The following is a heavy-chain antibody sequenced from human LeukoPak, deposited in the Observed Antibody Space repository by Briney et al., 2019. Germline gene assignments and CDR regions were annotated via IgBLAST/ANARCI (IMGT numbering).Heavy chain of an antibody. V-gene: IGHV4-4*07. D-gene: IGHD3-22*01. J-gene: IGHJ3*02. CDR1: GGSISTYY. CDR2: IYTSGST. CDR3: ARDRNYDHAFYI. Sequence: PSETLSLTCTVSGGSISTYYWSWIRQPAGKGLEWIGRIYTSGSTNYNPSLKSRVTMSVDTSKNQFSLKLSSVTAADTAIYFCARDRNYDHAFYIWGQGTMVTVSS.